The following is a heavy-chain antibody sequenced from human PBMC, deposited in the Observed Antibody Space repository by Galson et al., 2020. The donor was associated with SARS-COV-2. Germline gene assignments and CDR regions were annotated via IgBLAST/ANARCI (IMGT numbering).Heavy chain of an antibody. CDR1: EYIFNTYW. D-gene: IGHD3-3*01. Sequence: GESLKISFKASEYIFNTYWIAWVRQMPGKGLEWMGLINPVDSNNRYSPSSQGQVTMSVDRSISTAYLQWNSLKASDSAIYYCARRIGVTGGSIDYWGRGTLVTVSS. CDR3: ARRIGVTGGSIDY. CDR2: INPVDSNN. V-gene: IGHV5-51*01. J-gene: IGHJ4*02.